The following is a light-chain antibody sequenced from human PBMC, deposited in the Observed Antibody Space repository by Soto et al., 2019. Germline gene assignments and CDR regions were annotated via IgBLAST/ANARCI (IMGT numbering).Light chain of an antibody. Sequence: DIQMTQSPSSLSASVGDRVTITCRASQIISTYLNWYQQRAGLAPRLLIYAASSLQSGVQSRFSGSGSGTDFTLTISSLQPEDFATYFCQQTYSAPPTFGQGTKVEIK. CDR2: AAS. V-gene: IGKV1-39*01. J-gene: IGKJ1*01. CDR1: QIISTY. CDR3: QQTYSAPPT.